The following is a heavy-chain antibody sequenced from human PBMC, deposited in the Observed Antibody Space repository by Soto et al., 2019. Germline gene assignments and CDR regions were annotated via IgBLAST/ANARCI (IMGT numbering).Heavy chain of an antibody. CDR1: GYTFTSYA. D-gene: IGHD2-21*02. J-gene: IGHJ5*02. Sequence: QVPLVQSGAEVKKPGASVKVSCKASGYTFTSYAVHWVRQAPGQRLEWMGWMNAGNGNTKYSQKFQGRVTITRDTSANTAYMELSSLRSENTAAYSCARDGGDSGFGRVEPWGQGTVVTVSS. CDR3: ARDGGDSGFGRVEP. CDR2: MNAGNGNT. V-gene: IGHV1-3*01.